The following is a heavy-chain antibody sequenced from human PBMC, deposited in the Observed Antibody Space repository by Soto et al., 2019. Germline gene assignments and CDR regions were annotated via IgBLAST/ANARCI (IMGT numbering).Heavy chain of an antibody. CDR1: GASISNYY. CDR2: IYHSGTT. D-gene: IGHD3-10*01. Sequence: PSETLSLTCPVSGASISNYYWSWIRQPPGKGLEWLGYIYHSGTTSYNPSLQSRVTISLDTSKNQFSLKLTSATAADTAVYYCARHLNYNYFDYWGQGTLVTVSS. CDR3: ARHLNYNYFDY. J-gene: IGHJ4*02. V-gene: IGHV4-59*01.